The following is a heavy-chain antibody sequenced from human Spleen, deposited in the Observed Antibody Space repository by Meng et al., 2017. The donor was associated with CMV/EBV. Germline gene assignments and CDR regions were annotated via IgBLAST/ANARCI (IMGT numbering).Heavy chain of an antibody. V-gene: IGHV3-73*01. CDR2: IRSKANSYAT. CDR1: GFTFSGSA. CDR3: MAWYSDGRDV. Sequence: GESLKISCAASGFTFSGSAMHWVRQASGKGLEWVGRIRSKANSYATAYAASVKGRFTISRDDSKNTAYLQMNSLKTEDTAVYYCMAWYSDGRDVWGQGTTVTVSS. D-gene: IGHD6-13*01. J-gene: IGHJ6*02.